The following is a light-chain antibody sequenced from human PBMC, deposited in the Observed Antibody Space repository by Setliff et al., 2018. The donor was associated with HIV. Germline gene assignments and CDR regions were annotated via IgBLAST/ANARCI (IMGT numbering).Light chain of an antibody. Sequence: QSVLAQPASVSGSPGQSITISCTGTSSDVGTYIFVSWYQQHPGKAPKLMIYEGSKRPSGVSNRFFGSKSGYTASLTISRLQAEDEADYYCCSYAGSTLYVFGTGTKVTVL. V-gene: IGLV2-23*01. CDR2: EGS. CDR1: SSDVGTYIF. J-gene: IGLJ1*01. CDR3: CSYAGSTLYV.